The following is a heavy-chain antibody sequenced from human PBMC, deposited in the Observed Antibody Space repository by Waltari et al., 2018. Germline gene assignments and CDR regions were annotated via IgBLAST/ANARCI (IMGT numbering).Heavy chain of an antibody. CDR3: ARDCSGGSCYLFDY. V-gene: IGHV3-33*01. CDR1: GFTFSSYG. J-gene: IGHJ4*02. CDR2: IWYDGSNK. D-gene: IGHD2-15*01. Sequence: QVQLVESGGGVVQPGRSLRLSCAASGFTFSSYGMHWVRQAPGKGLGWVAVIWYDGSNKYYADSVKGRFTISRDNSKNTLYLQMNSLRAEDTAVYYCARDCSGGSCYLFDYWGQGTLVTVSS.